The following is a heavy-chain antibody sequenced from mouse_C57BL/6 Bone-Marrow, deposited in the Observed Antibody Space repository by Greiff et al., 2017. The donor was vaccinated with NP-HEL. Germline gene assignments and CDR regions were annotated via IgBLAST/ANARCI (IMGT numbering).Heavy chain of an antibody. CDR1: GYAFSSSW. J-gene: IGHJ3*01. V-gene: IGHV1-82*01. Sequence: QVQLQQSGPELVKPGASVKISCKASGYAFSSSWMNWVKQRPGKGLEWIGRIYPGDGDTNYNGKFKGKATLTADKSSSTAYMQLSSLTSEDSAVYFCARKDYSSPFAYWGQGTLVTVSA. D-gene: IGHD2-5*01. CDR2: IYPGDGDT. CDR3: ARKDYSSPFAY.